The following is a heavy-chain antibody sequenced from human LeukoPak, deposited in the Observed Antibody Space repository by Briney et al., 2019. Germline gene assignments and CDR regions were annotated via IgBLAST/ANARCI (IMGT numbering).Heavy chain of an antibody. CDR2: TIPIFGTA. CDR3: AYTDSSGYYYAWFDP. Sequence: PRASVKVSCKASGGTFSSYAISWVGQAPGQGLEWMGGTIPIFGTANYAQKFQGRVTITADESTSTAYMELSSLRSEDTAVYYCAYTDSSGYYYAWFDPWGQGTLVTVSS. CDR1: GGTFSSYA. J-gene: IGHJ5*02. V-gene: IGHV1-69*01. D-gene: IGHD3-22*01.